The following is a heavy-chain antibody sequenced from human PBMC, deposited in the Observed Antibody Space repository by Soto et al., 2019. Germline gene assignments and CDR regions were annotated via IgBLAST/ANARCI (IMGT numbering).Heavy chain of an antibody. Sequence: VQLLESGGGLVQPGGSLRLSCAASGFSFSNYAMSWVRQAPGKGLEWLSAISGSGGSTYYADSVKGRFTISRDNSKNTLYLQMNSLRAEDTAVYYCAKSGDNWNDGGAFDIWGQGTVVTVSS. CDR1: GFSFSNYA. CDR2: ISGSGGST. V-gene: IGHV3-23*01. CDR3: AKSGDNWNDGGAFDI. J-gene: IGHJ3*02. D-gene: IGHD1-20*01.